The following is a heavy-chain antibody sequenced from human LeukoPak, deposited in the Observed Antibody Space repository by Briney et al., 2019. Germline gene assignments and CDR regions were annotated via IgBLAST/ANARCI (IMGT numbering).Heavy chain of an antibody. J-gene: IGHJ4*02. CDR3: AREKPTSSDYYDSSAQLDY. V-gene: IGHV1-46*01. CDR2: INTSGGST. D-gene: IGHD3-22*01. Sequence: ASVKVSCKASGYTFTSYYMHWVRQAPGQGLEWMGIINTSGGSTSYAQKFQGRVTMTRDTSTSTVYMELSRLRSDDTAVYYCAREKPTSSDYYDSSAQLDYWGQGTLVTVSS. CDR1: GYTFTSYY.